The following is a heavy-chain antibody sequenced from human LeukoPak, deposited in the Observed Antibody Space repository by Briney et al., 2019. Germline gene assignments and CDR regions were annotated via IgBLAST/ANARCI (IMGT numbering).Heavy chain of an antibody. D-gene: IGHD2-2*01. Sequence: SCKASGYTFTSYYMHWVRQAPGKGLEWVAVISHDGSNKYYADSVKGRFTISRDNSKNTLYLQMNSLRAEDTAVYYCAKEGNCSSTSCYWGYYYYYYGMDVWGQGTTVTVSS. CDR2: ISHDGSNK. J-gene: IGHJ6*02. V-gene: IGHV3-30*18. CDR1: GYTFTSYY. CDR3: AKEGNCSSTSCYWGYYYYYYGMDV.